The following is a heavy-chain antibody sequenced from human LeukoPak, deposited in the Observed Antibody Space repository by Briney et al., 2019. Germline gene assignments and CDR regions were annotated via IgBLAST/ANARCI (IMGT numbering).Heavy chain of an antibody. D-gene: IGHD4-17*01. CDR3: ARVGRDYGDYVLDY. V-gene: IGHV4-4*07. CDR2: IYTSGST. Sequence: SETLSLTCTVSGGSISSYYWSWIRQPAGKGLEWIGRIYTSGSTNYNPSLKSRVTMSVDTSKNQFSLKLSSVTAADTAVYYCARVGRDYGDYVLDYWGQGTLVTVSS. J-gene: IGHJ4*02. CDR1: GGSISSYY.